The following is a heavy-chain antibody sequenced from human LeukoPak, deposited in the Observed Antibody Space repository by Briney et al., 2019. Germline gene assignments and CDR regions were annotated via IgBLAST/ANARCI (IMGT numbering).Heavy chain of an antibody. CDR2: IKKDGSEK. D-gene: IGHD2-8*02. CDR3: VKDAGTA. J-gene: IGHJ5*02. CDR1: GFTFSNNW. Sequence: HSGGSLRLSCAASGFTFSNNWMSWVRQAPGKGLECVANIKKDGSEKYYINSVKGRFTISRDNAKNSLYLQMDSLRAEDTALYYCVKDAGTAWGQGTLVTVSS. V-gene: IGHV3-7*01.